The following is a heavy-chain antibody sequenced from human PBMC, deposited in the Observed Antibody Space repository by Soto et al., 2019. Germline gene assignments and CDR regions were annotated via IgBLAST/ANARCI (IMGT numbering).Heavy chain of an antibody. V-gene: IGHV3-9*01. CDR3: AKDMGDYYDSSGYYRGDAFDI. D-gene: IGHD3-22*01. J-gene: IGHJ3*02. CDR2: ISWNSGSI. Sequence: PGGSLRLSCAASGFTFDDYAMHWVRQAPGKGLEWVSGISWNSGSIGYADSVKGRFTISRDNAKNSLYLQMNSLRAEDTALYYCAKDMGDYYDSSGYYRGDAFDIWGQGTMVTVSS. CDR1: GFTFDDYA.